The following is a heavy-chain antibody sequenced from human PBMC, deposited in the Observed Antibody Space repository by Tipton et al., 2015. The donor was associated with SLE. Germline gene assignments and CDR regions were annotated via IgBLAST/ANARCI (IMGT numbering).Heavy chain of an antibody. CDR1: GGSFSGYY. CDR3: ARGSIAADVTSWGAFDI. Sequence: TLSLTCAVYGGSFSGYYWSWIRQPPGKGLEWIGEINHSGSTNYNPSLKSRVTISVDTSKNQFSLKLSSVTAVDTAVYYCARGSIAADVTSWGAFDIWGQGTMVTVSS. V-gene: IGHV4-34*01. D-gene: IGHD6-13*01. CDR2: INHSGST. J-gene: IGHJ3*02.